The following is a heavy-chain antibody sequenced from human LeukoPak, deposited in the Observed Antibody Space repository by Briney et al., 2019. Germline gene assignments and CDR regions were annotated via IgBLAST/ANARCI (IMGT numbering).Heavy chain of an antibody. CDR1: GFTFSNYG. J-gene: IGHJ6*02. Sequence: PGRSLRLSCAASGFTFSNYGLHWVRQAPGKGLEWVALLVYDGFYKYYADSVKGRFTISRDDSTNTLYLQLTSLSVEDTAVYYCAKDLISMVRGSPMDVWGRGTTVTVS. CDR2: LVYDGFYK. CDR3: AKDLISMVRGSPMDV. V-gene: IGHV3-30*18. D-gene: IGHD3-10*01.